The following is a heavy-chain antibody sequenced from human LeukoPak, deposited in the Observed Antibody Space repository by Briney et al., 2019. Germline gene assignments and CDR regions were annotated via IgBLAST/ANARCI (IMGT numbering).Heavy chain of an antibody. Sequence: SETLSLTCTVSGSSISSSSYYWGWIRQPPGKGLEWIGSIYYSGSTYYNPSLKSRVTISVDTSKNQFSLKLSSVTAADTAVYYCARVYMVRGPIDYWGQGTLVTVSS. D-gene: IGHD3-10*01. CDR2: IYYSGST. CDR1: GSSISSSSYY. V-gene: IGHV4-39*07. J-gene: IGHJ4*02. CDR3: ARVYMVRGPIDY.